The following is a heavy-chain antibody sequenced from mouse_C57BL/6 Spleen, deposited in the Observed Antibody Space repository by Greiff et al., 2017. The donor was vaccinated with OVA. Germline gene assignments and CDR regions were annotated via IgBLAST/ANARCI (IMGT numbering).Heavy chain of an antibody. D-gene: IGHD3-3*01. Sequence: QVQLKESGAELVRPGTSVKMSCTASGYTFTNYWIGWAKQRPGHGLEWIGDIYPGGGYTNYNEKFKGKATLTADKSSSTAYMQFSSLTSEDSAIYYCARGDPKGFAYWGQGTLVTVSA. J-gene: IGHJ3*01. CDR2: IYPGGGYT. CDR3: ARGDPKGFAY. V-gene: IGHV1-63*01. CDR1: GYTFTNYW.